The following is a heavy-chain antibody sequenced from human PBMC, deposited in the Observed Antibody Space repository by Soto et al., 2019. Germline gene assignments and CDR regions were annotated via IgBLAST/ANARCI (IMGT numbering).Heavy chain of an antibody. CDR2: ISSNSAYI. V-gene: IGHV3-21*01. CDR3: TRDASRDSSARGWFDP. CDR1: GFTFRSFS. D-gene: IGHD6-13*01. J-gene: IGHJ5*02. Sequence: GGSLGLSCAASGFTFRSFSMNWVRQATGKGLEWVSTISSNSAYIYYTDALRGRFTISRDNAKNSLHLQMNSLRAEDTAVYYCTRDASRDSSARGWFDPWGPGTLVTVSS.